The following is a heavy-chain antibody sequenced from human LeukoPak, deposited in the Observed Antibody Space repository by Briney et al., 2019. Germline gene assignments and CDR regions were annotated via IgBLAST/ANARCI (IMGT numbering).Heavy chain of an antibody. V-gene: IGHV1-8*03. Sequence: GASVKVSCKASGYTFTSYDINWVRQATGQGLVWRGWMNPNSGNTGYAQKFHGRVTITRNASISTAYMELSSLRSEDTAVYYCAILGGDSSGYCSTWELDYWGQGTLVTVSS. D-gene: IGHD3-22*01. J-gene: IGHJ4*02. CDR2: MNPNSGNT. CDR3: AILGGDSSGYCSTWELDY. CDR1: GYTFTSYD.